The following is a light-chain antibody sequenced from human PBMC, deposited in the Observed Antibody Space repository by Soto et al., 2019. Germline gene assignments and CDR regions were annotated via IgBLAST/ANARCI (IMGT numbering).Light chain of an antibody. V-gene: IGLV1-36*01. J-gene: IGLJ3*02. CDR3: GAWEDSLNGWV. CDR1: TSNIGKNT. CDR2: YDD. Sequence: QSVLTQPPSVSEGPGQRVTISCSGSTSNIGKNTVNWYQQLPGEAPKLFIYYDDLLASGVSDRFSGSKSGTSASLAISGLQSEDEGDYYCGAWEDSLNGWVFGGGTTVTV.